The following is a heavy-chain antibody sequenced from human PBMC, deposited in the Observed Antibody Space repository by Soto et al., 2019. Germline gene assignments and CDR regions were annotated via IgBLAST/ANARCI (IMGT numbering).Heavy chain of an antibody. CDR2: IYYSRST. CDR3: ARGGRIAAAGIQWVY. CDR1: GGSIRNGDYY. J-gene: IGHJ4*02. V-gene: IGHV4-61*08. D-gene: IGHD6-13*01. Sequence: PSETLSLTCTVSGGSIRNGDYYWSWIRQPPGKGLEWIGYIYYSRSTIYNPSLKSRVTISVDTSKNQFSLKLSSVTAADTAVYYCARGGRIAAAGIQWVYWGQGTLVTVSS.